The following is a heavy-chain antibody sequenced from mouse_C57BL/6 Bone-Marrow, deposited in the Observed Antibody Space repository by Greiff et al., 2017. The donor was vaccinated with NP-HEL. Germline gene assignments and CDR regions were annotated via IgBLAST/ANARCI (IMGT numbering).Heavy chain of an antibody. CDR1: GYTFTSYW. D-gene: IGHD1-1*02. V-gene: IGHV1-5*01. Sequence: VQLQQSGTVLARPGASVKMSCKTSGYTFTSYWMHWVKQRPGQGLEWIGAIYPGNSDTSYNQKFKGKAILTAVTSASTAYMELSSLTNEDSAVYYCTRFNTIHYFDYWGQGTTLTVSS. J-gene: IGHJ2*01. CDR2: IYPGNSDT. CDR3: TRFNTIHYFDY.